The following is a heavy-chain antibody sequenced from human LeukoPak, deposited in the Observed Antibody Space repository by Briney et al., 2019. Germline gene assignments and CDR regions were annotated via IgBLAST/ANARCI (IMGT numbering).Heavy chain of an antibody. Sequence: GGSLRLSCAASGFTFSSYGMHWVRQAPGKGLEWVAFIRYDGSNKYYADSVKGRFTISRDNSKNTLYLQMNSLRAEDTAVYYCAKSVTDYCYYYMDVWGKGTTVTVSS. J-gene: IGHJ6*03. CDR3: AKSVTDYCYYYMDV. CDR2: IRYDGSNK. D-gene: IGHD4-17*01. V-gene: IGHV3-30*02. CDR1: GFTFSSYG.